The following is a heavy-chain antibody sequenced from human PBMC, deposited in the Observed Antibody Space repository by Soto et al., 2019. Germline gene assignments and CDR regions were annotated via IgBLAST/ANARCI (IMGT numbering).Heavy chain of an antibody. D-gene: IGHD6-13*01. CDR2: IYYSGST. V-gene: IGHV4-59*08. Sequence: PSETLSLTCTVFGGSISSYYWSWIRQPPGKGLEWIGYIYYSGSTNYNPSLKSRVIISVDTSKNQFSLKLTSVTAADTAVYYCARVDSSSWNWVLDYWGRGTLVTVSS. J-gene: IGHJ4*02. CDR3: ARVDSSSWNWVLDY. CDR1: GGSISSYY.